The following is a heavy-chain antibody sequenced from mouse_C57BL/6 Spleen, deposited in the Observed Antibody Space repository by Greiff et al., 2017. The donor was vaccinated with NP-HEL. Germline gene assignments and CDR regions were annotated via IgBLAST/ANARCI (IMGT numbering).Heavy chain of an antibody. D-gene: IGHD1-1*01. CDR1: GYAFSSSW. CDR3: ARGSAMDY. V-gene: IGHV1-82*01. J-gene: IGHJ4*01. CDR2: IYPGDGDT. Sequence: VKLQESGPELVKPGASVKISCKASGYAFSSSWMNWVKQRPGKGLEWIGRIYPGDGDTNYNGKFKGKATLTADKSSSTAYMQLSSLTSEDSAVYISARGSAMDYWGQGTSVTVSS.